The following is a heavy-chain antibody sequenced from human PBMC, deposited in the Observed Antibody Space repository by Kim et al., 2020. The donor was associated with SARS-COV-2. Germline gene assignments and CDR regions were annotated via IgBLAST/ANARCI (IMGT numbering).Heavy chain of an antibody. J-gene: IGHJ4*02. CDR2: IYYSGST. D-gene: IGHD2-21*01. CDR3: ARLVVVGFVDY. V-gene: IGHV4-39*01. Sequence: SETLSLTCTVSGGSISSSSYYWGWIRQPPGKGLEWIGSIYYSGSTYYNPSLKSRVTISVDTSKNQFSLKLSSVTAADTAVYYCARLVVVGFVDYWGQGTLVTVSS. CDR1: GGSISSSSYY.